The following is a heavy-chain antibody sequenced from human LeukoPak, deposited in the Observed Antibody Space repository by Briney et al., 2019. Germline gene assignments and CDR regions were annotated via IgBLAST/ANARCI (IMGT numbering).Heavy chain of an antibody. V-gene: IGHV1-69*13. D-gene: IGHD3-10*01. CDR1: GYTFTSYG. Sequence: ASVKVSCKASGYTFTSYGISWVRQAPGQGLEWMGGIIPIFGTANYAQKFQGRVTITADESTSTAYMELSSLRSEDTAVYYCARDASGYYGSGSVWVYWGQGTLVTVSS. J-gene: IGHJ4*02. CDR2: IIPIFGTA. CDR3: ARDASGYYGSGSVWVY.